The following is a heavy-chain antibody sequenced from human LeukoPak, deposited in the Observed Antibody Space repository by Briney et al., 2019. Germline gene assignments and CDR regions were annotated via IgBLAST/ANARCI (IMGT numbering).Heavy chain of an antibody. D-gene: IGHD2-15*01. CDR1: GFTFSSYW. CDR3: ARESVVVVAAKAYNWFDP. V-gene: IGHV3-7*01. CDR2: IKQDGSEK. Sequence: GGSLRLSCAASGFTFSSYWMHLVRQAPGKGLEWVANIKQDGSEKYYVDSVKGRFTISRDNAKNSLYLQMNSLRAEDTAVYYCARESVVVVAAKAYNWFDPWGQGTLVTVSS. J-gene: IGHJ5*02.